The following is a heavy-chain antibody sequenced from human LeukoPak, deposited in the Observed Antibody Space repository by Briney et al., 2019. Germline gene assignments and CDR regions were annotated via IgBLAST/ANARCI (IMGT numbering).Heavy chain of an antibody. CDR3: ARGGDIVVVPAATGSKGTFDY. J-gene: IGHJ4*02. Sequence: SETLSLTCAVYGGSFSGYYWSWIRQPPGKGLEWIGEINHSGSTNYNPSLKSRVTISVDTSKNQFSLKLSSVTAAGTAVYYCARGGDIVVVPAATGSKGTFDYWGQGTLVTVSS. CDR2: INHSGST. V-gene: IGHV4-34*01. D-gene: IGHD2-2*01. CDR1: GGSFSGYY.